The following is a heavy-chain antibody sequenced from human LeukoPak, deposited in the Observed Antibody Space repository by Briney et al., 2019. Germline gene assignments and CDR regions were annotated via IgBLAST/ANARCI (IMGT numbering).Heavy chain of an antibody. CDR1: GGSISGTSHY. CDR2: IYYSGST. D-gene: IGHD2-8*02. V-gene: IGHV4-39*01. Sequence: TASETLSLTCTVSGGSISGTSHYWGWIRQPPGKGLEWIGSIYYSGSTYYAPSLKSRVTISVDTSKNQFSLKLSSVTAADTAVYYCARLPTDLLAFDYWGQGTLVTVSS. CDR3: ARLPTDLLAFDY. J-gene: IGHJ4*02.